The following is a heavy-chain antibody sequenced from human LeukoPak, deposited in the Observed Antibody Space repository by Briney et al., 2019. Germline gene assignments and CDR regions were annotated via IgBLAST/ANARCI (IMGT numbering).Heavy chain of an antibody. V-gene: IGHV4-59*12. CDR1: GGSISSYY. J-gene: IGHJ4*02. CDR3: ARGFSWAAAGHFDY. Sequence: PSETLSLTCTVSGGSISSYYWSWIRQPPGKGLEWIGYIYYSGSTNYNPSLKSRVTISVDTSKNQFSLKLSSVTAADTAVYYCARGFSWAAAGHFDYWGQGTLVTVSS. D-gene: IGHD6-13*01. CDR2: IYYSGST.